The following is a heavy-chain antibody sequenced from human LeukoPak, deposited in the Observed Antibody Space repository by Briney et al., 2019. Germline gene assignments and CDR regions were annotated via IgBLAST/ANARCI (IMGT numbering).Heavy chain of an antibody. V-gene: IGHV3-7*03. CDR1: GFTLSNYW. CDR3: ARQGSTWWDPFDF. CDR2: IKQDGSEK. Sequence: QPGGSQRLSCAASGFTLSNYWMSWVRQAPGMGLEWVANIKQDGSEKYYVDSVKGRFTISRDNAYNSLHLQMSSLRADDTAVYYCARQGSTWWDPFDFWGQGTLVTVSS. J-gene: IGHJ4*02. D-gene: IGHD1-26*01.